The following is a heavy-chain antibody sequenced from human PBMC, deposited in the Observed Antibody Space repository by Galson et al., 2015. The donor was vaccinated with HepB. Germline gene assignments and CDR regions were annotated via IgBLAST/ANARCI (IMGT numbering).Heavy chain of an antibody. CDR2: ISTTGSYT. V-gene: IGHV3-23*01. D-gene: IGHD4-17*01. CDR1: GLTFSNYD. CDR3: ANLPNYGAYGVNH. Sequence: SLRLSCAASGLTFSNYDFNWVRQTPGKGLEWVSTISTTGSYTYYADSVKGRFTISRDNSKNTLYLQMDRLGAEDTAIYYCANLPNYGAYGVNHWGQGTLVTVSS. J-gene: IGHJ5*02.